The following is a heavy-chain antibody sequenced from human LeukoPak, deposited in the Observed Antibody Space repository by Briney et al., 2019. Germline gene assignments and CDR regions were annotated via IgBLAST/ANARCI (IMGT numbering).Heavy chain of an antibody. D-gene: IGHD5-12*01. CDR2: ISWNSGSI. CDR1: GFTFDDYA. J-gene: IGHJ4*02. Sequence: GRSLRLSCAASGFTFDDYAMHWVRQAPGKGLEWVSGISWNSGSIGYADSVKGRFTISRDNAKNSLYLQMNSLRAEDTALYYCAKDMAGVATFLDYWGQGTLVTVSS. CDR3: AKDMAGVATFLDY. V-gene: IGHV3-9*01.